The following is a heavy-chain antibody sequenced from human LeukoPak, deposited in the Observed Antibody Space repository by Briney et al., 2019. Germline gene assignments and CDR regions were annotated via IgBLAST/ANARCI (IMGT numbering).Heavy chain of an antibody. CDR1: GGTFSSYA. J-gene: IGHJ5*02. Sequence: SVKVCCKASGGTFSSYAISWVRQAPGQGLEWMGGIIPIFGTANYAQKFQGRVTMTADKSTGTAYMELSSLRSEDTAVYYCARDSRRCSSTSCYWGWFDPWGQGTLVTVSS. CDR3: ARDSRRCSSTSCYWGWFDP. D-gene: IGHD2-2*01. CDR2: IIPIFGTA. V-gene: IGHV1-69*06.